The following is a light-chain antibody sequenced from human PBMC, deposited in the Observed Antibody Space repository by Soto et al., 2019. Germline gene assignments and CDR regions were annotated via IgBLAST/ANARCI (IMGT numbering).Light chain of an antibody. CDR2: GAS. V-gene: IGKV3-15*01. CDR1: QSVSSN. J-gene: IGKJ1*01. CDR3: QQYNNWPPMA. Sequence: EIGMTQSPATLSVSPGERATLSCRASQSVSSNVAWYQQKPGQAPRLLIYGASTRATGIPARFSGSGSGTEFTLTISSLQSEDFAVYYCQQYNNWPPMAFGQGTKVEIK.